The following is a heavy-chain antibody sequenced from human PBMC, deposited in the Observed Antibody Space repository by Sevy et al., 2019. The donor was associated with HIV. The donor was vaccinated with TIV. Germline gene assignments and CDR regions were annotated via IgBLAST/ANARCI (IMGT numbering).Heavy chain of an antibody. D-gene: IGHD6-6*01. CDR1: GFTFSSYW. Sequence: GESLKISCAASGFTFSSYWMSWVRQAPGKGLEWVANIKQDGSEKYYVDSVKGRFTISRDNAKNSLYLQMKSLRAEDTAVYYCARSTPPRPDAFDIWGQGTMVTVS. CDR3: ARSTPPRPDAFDI. V-gene: IGHV3-7*01. CDR2: IKQDGSEK. J-gene: IGHJ3*02.